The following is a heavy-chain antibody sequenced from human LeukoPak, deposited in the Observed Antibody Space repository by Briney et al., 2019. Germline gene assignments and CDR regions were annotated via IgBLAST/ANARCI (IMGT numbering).Heavy chain of an antibody. D-gene: IGHD3-9*01. CDR1: GYTFTNYD. V-gene: IGHV1-8*01. J-gene: IGHJ4*02. CDR2: MNPNSGNT. Sequence: ASVKVSCKASGYTFTNYDISWVRQATGQGLEWMGWMNPNSGNTGYAQKFQGGVTMTRNTSTSTAYMELSSLGSEDTAVYYCARDYDILTGYPYYWGQGTLVTVSS. CDR3: ARDYDILTGYPYY.